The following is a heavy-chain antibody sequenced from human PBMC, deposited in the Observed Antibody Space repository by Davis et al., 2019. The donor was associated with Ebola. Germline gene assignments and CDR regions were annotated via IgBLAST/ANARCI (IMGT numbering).Heavy chain of an antibody. Sequence: GGSLRLSCAASGFTFSSYAMSWVRQAPGKGLAWVSAIGGSGGSTYYADSVKGRFTISRDNSKNTLYLQMNSLRAEDTAVYYCASWVAYGMDVWGQGTTVTVSS. CDR2: IGGSGGST. V-gene: IGHV3-23*01. CDR3: ASWVAYGMDV. CDR1: GFTFSSYA. D-gene: IGHD2-15*01. J-gene: IGHJ6*02.